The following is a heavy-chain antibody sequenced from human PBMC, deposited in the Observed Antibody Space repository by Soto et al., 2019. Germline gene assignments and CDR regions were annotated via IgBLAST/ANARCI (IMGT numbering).Heavy chain of an antibody. CDR3: ASGPGGPDGPGDY. D-gene: IGHD2-15*01. J-gene: IGHJ4*02. Sequence: QVQLVQSGAEVKKPGASVKVSCKASGYTFTSYAMHWVRQAPGQRLEWMGWINAGNGNTKYSQKFQGRVTITRDTSASTTYIELNSLRSEDTAVYYCASGPGGPDGPGDYWGQGTLVTVSS. CDR2: INAGNGNT. CDR1: GYTFTSYA. V-gene: IGHV1-3*01.